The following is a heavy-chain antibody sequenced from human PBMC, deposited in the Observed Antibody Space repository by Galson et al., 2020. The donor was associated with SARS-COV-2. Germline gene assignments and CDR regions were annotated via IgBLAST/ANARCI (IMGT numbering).Heavy chain of an antibody. D-gene: IGHD3-10*01. J-gene: IGHJ3*02. CDR3: ARQGRRGRDAFDI. Sequence: ETSETRSLTCTVSGGSISSSSYYWGWIRQPPGKGLEWIGSIYYSGSTYYNPSLKSRVTISVDTSKNQFSLKLSSVTAADTAVYYCARQGRRGRDAFDIWGQGTMVTVSS. CDR1: GGSISSSSYY. CDR2: IYYSGST. V-gene: IGHV4-39*01.